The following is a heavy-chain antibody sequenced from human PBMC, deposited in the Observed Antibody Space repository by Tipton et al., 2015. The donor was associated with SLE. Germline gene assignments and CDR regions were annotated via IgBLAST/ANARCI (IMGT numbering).Heavy chain of an antibody. CDR3: AGGWDLKS. CDR1: GDSVSSNSAA. Sequence: QVQLVQSGAEVKPSQTLSLTCAISGDSVSSNSAAWNWIRQSPSRGLEWLGRTYYRSKWNNDYAVSVKSRISINADTAKNQFSLQLNSVTSEDTAVYYCAGGWDLKSWGQGTLVTVSS. J-gene: IGHJ5*02. V-gene: IGHV6-1*01. CDR2: TYYRSKWNN. D-gene: IGHD1-26*01.